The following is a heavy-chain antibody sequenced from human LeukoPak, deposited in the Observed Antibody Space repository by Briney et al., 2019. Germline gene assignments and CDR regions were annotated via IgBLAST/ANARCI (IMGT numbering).Heavy chain of an antibody. CDR1: GGSISSSSYY. Sequence: SETLSRTCTVSGGSISSSSYYWGWIRQPPGKGLEWIGSIYYSGSTYYNPSLKSRVTISVDTSKNQFSLKLSCVTTAGTAVYFCATSSSGDWFDPWGQGTLVTVSS. J-gene: IGHJ5*02. D-gene: IGHD6-6*01. CDR2: IYYSGST. V-gene: IGHV4-39*01. CDR3: ATSSSGDWFDP.